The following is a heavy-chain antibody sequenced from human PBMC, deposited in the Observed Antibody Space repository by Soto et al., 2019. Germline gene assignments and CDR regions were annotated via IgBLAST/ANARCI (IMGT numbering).Heavy chain of an antibody. Sequence: QVQLVQSGAEVRKPGASVKVSCKASGYIFTSHYIHWVRQAPGQGLEWMGIINPTGGGTSYAQKFQGRVTMTRDTSTSTVYMELSSLRSEDTAVYYCARESTFAYWGQGTLVTVSS. J-gene: IGHJ4*02. V-gene: IGHV1-46*01. CDR1: GYIFTSHY. CDR2: INPTGGGT. CDR3: ARESTFAY.